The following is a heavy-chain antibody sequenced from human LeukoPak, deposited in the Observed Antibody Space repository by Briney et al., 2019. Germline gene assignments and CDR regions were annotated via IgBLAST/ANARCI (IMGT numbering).Heavy chain of an antibody. J-gene: IGHJ4*02. CDR1: GFTFSNYA. V-gene: IGHV3-30-3*01. CDR2: ISYDGANK. CDR3: ARLRGIAAAPFDY. Sequence: PGGSLRLSCAASGFTFSNYAMQWVRQAPGKGLEWVAVISYDGANKYYADSVKGRFTISRDNSKNTLYLQMNSLRAEDTAVYYCARLRGIAAAPFDYWGQGTLVTVSS. D-gene: IGHD6-13*01.